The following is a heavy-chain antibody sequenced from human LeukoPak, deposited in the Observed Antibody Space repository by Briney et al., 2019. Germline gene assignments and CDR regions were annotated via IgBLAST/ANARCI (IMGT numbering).Heavy chain of an antibody. D-gene: IGHD2-21*01. CDR3: AKSRDGYYDD. Sequence: GGSLRLSCAASGFSFSSYGMNWVRQASGKGLEWASGISSGGSSTYFADSVKGRFTISRDNSKNTLYLQMNSLRAEDTAVYYCAKSRDGYYDDWGQGTLVTVSS. CDR1: GFSFSSYG. CDR2: ISSGGSST. J-gene: IGHJ4*02. V-gene: IGHV3-23*01.